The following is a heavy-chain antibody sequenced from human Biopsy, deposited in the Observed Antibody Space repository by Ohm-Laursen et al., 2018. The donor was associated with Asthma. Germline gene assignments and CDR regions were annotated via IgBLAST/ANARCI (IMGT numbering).Heavy chain of an antibody. CDR3: ARMNTLIQAANYFSYAMDV. J-gene: IGHJ6*02. Sequence: TLSLTCAVSGASINSGGLSWEWIPQPPRKGLGLIAYPFSPGAPYYNPSLKSRVTISVDRSQRQFSLKVNSVTAADTAVYYCARMNTLIQAANYFSYAMDVWGQGTTVTVSS. V-gene: IGHV4-30-2*01. CDR1: GASINSGGLS. D-gene: IGHD3-9*01. CDR2: PFSPGAP.